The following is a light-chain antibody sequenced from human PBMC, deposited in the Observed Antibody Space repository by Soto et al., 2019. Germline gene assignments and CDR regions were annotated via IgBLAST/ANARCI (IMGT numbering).Light chain of an antibody. V-gene: IGKV3-15*01. CDR1: QSVSVN. CDR3: QQYYNWNT. Sequence: EIVMTQSPATLSVSPGESATLSCRASQSVSVNLAWYQQKPGQAPRLLIFGASTRATGIPARFSGSGSGTDFTLTISSLQSEDFAVYYCQQYYNWNTFGQGIKLEIK. J-gene: IGKJ2*01. CDR2: GAS.